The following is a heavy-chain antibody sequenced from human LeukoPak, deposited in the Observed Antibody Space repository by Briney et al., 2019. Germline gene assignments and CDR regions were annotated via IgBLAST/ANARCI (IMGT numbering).Heavy chain of an antibody. Sequence: GGSLLLSCAASGFTFSSYAMSWVRQAPGKGLEWVSTISGGGGTPYYADSVKGRFTISRDNSKNTLFLQMNSLRVEDTAVYYCAKSGLNRFDYWGQGALVTVSS. D-gene: IGHD2-15*01. CDR3: AKSGLNRFDY. CDR1: GFTFSSYA. V-gene: IGHV3-23*01. CDR2: ISGGGGTP. J-gene: IGHJ4*02.